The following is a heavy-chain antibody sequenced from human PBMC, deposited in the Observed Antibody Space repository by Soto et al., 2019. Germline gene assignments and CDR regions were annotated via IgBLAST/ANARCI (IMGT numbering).Heavy chain of an antibody. CDR2: IIPLFGTA. V-gene: IGHV1-69*13. Sequence: SVKVSCRASGVTFSSETLGWVRQAPGQGLEWVGGIIPLFGTASYAQKFQGRVTITADEPTSTVYMELSSLRSDDTAVYFCATELGENPASPFDAWGQGTLVTVSS. D-gene: IGHD3-10*01. CDR3: ATELGENPASPFDA. CDR1: GVTFSSET. J-gene: IGHJ4*02.